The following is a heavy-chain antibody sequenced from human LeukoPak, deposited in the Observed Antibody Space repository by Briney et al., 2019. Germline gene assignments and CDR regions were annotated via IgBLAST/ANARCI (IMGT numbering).Heavy chain of an antibody. D-gene: IGHD3-22*01. V-gene: IGHV1-2*02. Sequence: FQGRVTITRDTSISTAYMELSRLRSDDTAVYYCARSRSDDSSGYYWDYFDYWGQGTLVTVSS. CDR3: ARSRSDDSSGYYWDYFDY. J-gene: IGHJ4*02.